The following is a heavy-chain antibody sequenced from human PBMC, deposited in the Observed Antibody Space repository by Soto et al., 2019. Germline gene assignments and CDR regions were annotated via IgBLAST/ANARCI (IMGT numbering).Heavy chain of an antibody. V-gene: IGHV3-9*01. CDR3: GSTYYNPSLKSRVTISVDTSKNQFSLKLSSVTAADTAVYYCARDPVAASIYDYIWGSYRLLGSMDV. CDR1: GFTFDDYA. J-gene: IGHJ6*03. CDR2: ISCNSGSI. Sequence: GGSLRLSCAASGFTFDDYAMHWVRQAPGKGLEWVSGISCNSGSIGYADSVKGRFTISRDNAKNSLYLLMNSLTAEDTALYYSGSTYYNPSLKSRVTISVDTSKNQFSLKLSSVTAADTAVYYCARDPVAASIYDYIWGSYRLLGSMDVWGKGTTVTVSS. D-gene: IGHD2-21*02.